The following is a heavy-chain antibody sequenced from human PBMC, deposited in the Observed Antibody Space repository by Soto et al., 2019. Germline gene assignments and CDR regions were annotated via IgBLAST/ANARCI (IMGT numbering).Heavy chain of an antibody. CDR3: AKTLRYSGYKIRDAFDI. CDR2: ISGSGGST. Sequence: PGGSLRLSCAASGFTFSSYAMSWVRQAPGKGLEWVSAISGSGGSTYYADSVKGRFTISRDNSKNTLYLQMNSLRAEDTAVYYCAKTLRYSGYKIRDAFDIWGQGTMVTVSS. CDR1: GFTFSSYA. J-gene: IGHJ3*02. V-gene: IGHV3-23*01. D-gene: IGHD5-12*01.